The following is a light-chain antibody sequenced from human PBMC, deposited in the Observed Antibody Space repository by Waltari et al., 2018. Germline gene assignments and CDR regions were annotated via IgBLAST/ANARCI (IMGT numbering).Light chain of an antibody. CDR3: QQYFITPGT. Sequence: DIVMTQSPDSLVVSLGERATINCKSSQTVLYSSSNKNYLSWYQQKPGQPPKLLIYWASTRESGVPDRFSGSGSGTDFTLTISSLQAEDVAVYYCQQYFITPGTFGQGTKLEIK. J-gene: IGKJ2*02. V-gene: IGKV4-1*01. CDR1: QTVLYSSSNKNY. CDR2: WAS.